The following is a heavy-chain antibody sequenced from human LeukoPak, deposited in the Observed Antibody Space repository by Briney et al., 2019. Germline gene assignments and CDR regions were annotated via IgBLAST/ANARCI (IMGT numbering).Heavy chain of an antibody. CDR1: GGSFSGYY. D-gene: IGHD6-13*01. Sequence: SETLSLTCAVYGGSFSGYYWSWIRQPPGKGLEWIGEINHSGSTNYNPSLKGRVTISVDTSKNQFSLKLSSVTAADTAVYYCAGMKQQLVRGHNWFDPWGQGTLVTVSS. J-gene: IGHJ5*02. CDR3: AGMKQQLVRGHNWFDP. CDR2: INHSGST. V-gene: IGHV4-34*01.